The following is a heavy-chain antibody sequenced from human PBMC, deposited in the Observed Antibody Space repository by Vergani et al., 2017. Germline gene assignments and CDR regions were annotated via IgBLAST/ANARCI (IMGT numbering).Heavy chain of an antibody. CDR3: ARTESFILRYFHWAL. CDR1: GGSITSSSYY. Sequence: QLHLQESGPGLVKPSETLSLTCTVSGGSITSSSYYWGWIRQPPGKGLEWIGNIYHSVGAYYNPSIKGRVTISVNTSKNQFSLEVTSVTAADTAIYCCARTESFILRYFHWALWGQGTLVTVSS. J-gene: IGHJ4*02. CDR2: IYHSVGA. D-gene: IGHD3-9*01. V-gene: IGHV4-39*01.